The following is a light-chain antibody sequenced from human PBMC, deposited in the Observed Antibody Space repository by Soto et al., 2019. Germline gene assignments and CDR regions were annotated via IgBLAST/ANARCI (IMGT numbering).Light chain of an antibody. Sequence: IWMTQSPPLLSASTGAIVTITCRASQGISSWLAWYQQKPGKAPKLLIYDASSLQSGVPSRFSGSGSGTDFTLTISSLQPEDSATYYCQQANSFPLTFGGGTKVDIK. CDR2: DAS. CDR1: QGISSW. J-gene: IGKJ4*01. CDR3: QQANSFPLT. V-gene: IGKV1D-12*01.